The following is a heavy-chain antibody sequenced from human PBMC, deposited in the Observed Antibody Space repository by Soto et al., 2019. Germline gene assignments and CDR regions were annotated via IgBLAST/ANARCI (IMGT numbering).Heavy chain of an antibody. D-gene: IGHD6-19*01. CDR1: GFTFSTYA. CDR3: AKARSPLAVAENFDY. J-gene: IGHJ4*02. V-gene: IGHV3-23*01. CDR2: ISGSGGST. Sequence: GGSLRLSCAASGFTFSTYAMTWVRQAPGKGLEWVSAISGSGGSTYYADSVKGRFTISRDNSKNTLYLQMNSLRAEDTAVYYCAKARSPLAVAENFDYWGQGTLVTVSS.